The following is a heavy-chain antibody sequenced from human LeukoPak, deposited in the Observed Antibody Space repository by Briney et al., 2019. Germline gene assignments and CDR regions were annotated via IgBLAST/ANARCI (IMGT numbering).Heavy chain of an antibody. V-gene: IGHV3-30*02. CDR1: GFTFSSYG. J-gene: IGHJ4*02. D-gene: IGHD1-20*01. CDR3: AKDIGNWNYFDY. CDR2: IRYDGSNK. Sequence: GGSLRLSCATSGFTFSSYGMHWFRQAPGKGLEWVSFIRYDGSNKYYADSVKGRFTISRDNSKNTVYLQMSSLRAEDTAVYYCAKDIGNWNYFDYWGQGTLVTVSS.